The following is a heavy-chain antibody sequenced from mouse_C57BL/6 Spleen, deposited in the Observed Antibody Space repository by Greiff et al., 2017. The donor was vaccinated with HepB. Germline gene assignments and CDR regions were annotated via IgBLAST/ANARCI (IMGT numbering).Heavy chain of an antibody. V-gene: IGHV5-6*01. CDR3: ARQWDY. CDR1: GFTFSSYG. Sequence: EMNLVESGGDLVKPGGSLKLSCAASGFTFSSYGMSWVRQTPDKRLEWVATISSGGSYTYYPDSVKGRFTISRDNAKNTLYLQMSSLKSEDTAMYYCARQWDYWGQGTTLTVSS. J-gene: IGHJ2*01. CDR2: ISSGGSYT.